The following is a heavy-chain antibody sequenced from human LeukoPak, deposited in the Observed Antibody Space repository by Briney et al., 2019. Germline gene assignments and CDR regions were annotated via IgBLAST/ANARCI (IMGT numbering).Heavy chain of an antibody. CDR2: ISSSSSYI. CDR1: GFTFSSYS. Sequence: GGSLRLSCAASGFTFSSYSMNWVRQAPGKGLEWVSSISSSSSYIYYADSVKGRFTISRDNAKNSLYLQMNSLRAEATAVYYCARDGPYCSSTSCHRPPDYWGQGTLVTVSS. J-gene: IGHJ4*02. D-gene: IGHD2-2*01. CDR3: ARDGPYCSSTSCHRPPDY. V-gene: IGHV3-21*01.